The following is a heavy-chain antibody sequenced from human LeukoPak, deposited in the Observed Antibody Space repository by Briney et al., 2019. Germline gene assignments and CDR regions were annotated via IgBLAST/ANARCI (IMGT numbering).Heavy chain of an antibody. CDR1: GYTFSDYY. CDR3: ARYLSGYDYFDY. CDR2: INSNSGGP. J-gene: IGHJ4*02. Sequence: ASVKVSCKTSGYTFSDYYMHWVRQAPGQGLEWMGWINSNSGGPKYAQKFQGRVTMTRDTSISTVYMELNTLISDDTAIYYCARYLSGYDYFDYWGQGTLVTVSS. D-gene: IGHD5-12*01. V-gene: IGHV1-2*02.